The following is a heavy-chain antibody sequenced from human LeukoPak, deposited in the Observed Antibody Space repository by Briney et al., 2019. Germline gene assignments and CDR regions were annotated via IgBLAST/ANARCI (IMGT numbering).Heavy chain of an antibody. J-gene: IGHJ4*02. CDR3: ARHYYDSSGYYLWYFDY. CDR1: GGSFSDYY. V-gene: IGHV4-34*01. D-gene: IGHD3-22*01. Sequence: KSSETLSLTCAVYGGSFSDYYWSWLRQPPGRGLEWIGEINHGGSTNYNPSLKSRVTISVDTSKNQFSLKLSSVTAADTAVYYCARHYYDSSGYYLWYFDYWGQGTLVTVSS. CDR2: INHGGST.